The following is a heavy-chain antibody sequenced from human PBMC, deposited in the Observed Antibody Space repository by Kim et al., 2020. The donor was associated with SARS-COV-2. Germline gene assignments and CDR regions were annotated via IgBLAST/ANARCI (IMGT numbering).Heavy chain of an antibody. V-gene: IGHV3-11*01. CDR2: ISSSGSTI. CDR3: ARDIVVVPAARSYYYYYYGMDV. Sequence: GGSLRLSCAASGFTFSDYYMSWIRQAPGKGLEWVSYISSSGSTIYYADSVKGRFTISRDNAKNSLYLQMNSLRAEDTAVYYCARDIVVVPAARSYYYYYYGMDVWGQGTTVTVSS. J-gene: IGHJ6*02. D-gene: IGHD2-2*01. CDR1: GFTFSDYY.